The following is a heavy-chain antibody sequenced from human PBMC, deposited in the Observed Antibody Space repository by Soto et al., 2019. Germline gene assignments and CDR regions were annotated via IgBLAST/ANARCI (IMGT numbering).Heavy chain of an antibody. J-gene: IGHJ4*02. V-gene: IGHV3-23*01. Sequence: VQLLESGGGLVQPGGSLRLSCEASGFTFSKYAMIWVRQAPGKGQEWVSGITGRGLTIEHSASVKGRFTIARDNSKNTVYLQMNSLRAEDTAIYYCAKDDVSGDGLWLVSDWGQGTPVTVS. CDR2: ITGRGLTI. CDR1: GFTFSKYA. D-gene: IGHD2-21*02. CDR3: AKDDVSGDGLWLVSD.